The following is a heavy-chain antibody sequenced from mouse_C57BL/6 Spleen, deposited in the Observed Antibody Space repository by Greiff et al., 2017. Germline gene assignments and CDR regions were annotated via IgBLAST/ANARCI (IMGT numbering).Heavy chain of an antibody. Sequence: EVKLQESVAELVRPGASVKLSCTASGFNIKNTNMHWVKQRPEQGLEWIGRIDPANGNTKYAPKFQGKATITADTSSNTAYLQLSSLTSEDTAIYYCARNSNYWFAYWGQGTLVTVSA. J-gene: IGHJ3*01. CDR3: ARNSNYWFAY. D-gene: IGHD2-5*01. V-gene: IGHV14-3*01. CDR1: GFNIKNTN. CDR2: IDPANGNT.